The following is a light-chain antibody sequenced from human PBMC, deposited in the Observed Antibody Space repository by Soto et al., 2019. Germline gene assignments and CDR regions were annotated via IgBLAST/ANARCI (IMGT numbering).Light chain of an antibody. V-gene: IGKV3-11*01. CDR1: QRVGSP. CDR3: QQRSNGPSIS. Sequence: DIVLQQCPPTVSLSPEERATLSCRVSQRVGSPLAWYRQKPGQAPRLLIYDASDRATGIPARFSGSGSGTDFTLTISSLEPEDFAIYYCQQRSNGPSISLGQGTRLEI. J-gene: IGKJ5*01. CDR2: DAS.